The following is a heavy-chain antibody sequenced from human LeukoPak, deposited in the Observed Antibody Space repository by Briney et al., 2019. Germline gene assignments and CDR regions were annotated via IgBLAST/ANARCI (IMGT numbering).Heavy chain of an antibody. CDR3: ARAPSEIGGYYPEYFRH. Sequence: GGSLRLSCAASGFTLCRYWMHWVRQAPGKGLVWVSRIKSDGSTNYADSVKGRFTISRDNAKNTVSLQMNSLRAEDTGVYYCARAPSEIGGYYPEYFRHWGQGTLVTVSS. CDR1: GFTLCRYW. V-gene: IGHV3-74*01. CDR2: IKSDGST. J-gene: IGHJ1*01. D-gene: IGHD3-22*01.